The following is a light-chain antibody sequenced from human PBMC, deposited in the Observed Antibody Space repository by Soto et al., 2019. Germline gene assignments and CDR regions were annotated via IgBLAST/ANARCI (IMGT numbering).Light chain of an antibody. J-gene: IGLJ2*01. CDR2: GNS. Sequence: QSVLTQPPSVSGAPGQRVTISCTGRSSNIGAGCDVHWYQQLPGTAPKLLIYGNSNRPSGVPDRFSGSKSGTSASLAITGLQAEDEADYYCQSYDSSLSGVVFGGGTKLTVL. CDR3: QSYDSSLSGVV. CDR1: SSNIGAGCD. V-gene: IGLV1-40*01.